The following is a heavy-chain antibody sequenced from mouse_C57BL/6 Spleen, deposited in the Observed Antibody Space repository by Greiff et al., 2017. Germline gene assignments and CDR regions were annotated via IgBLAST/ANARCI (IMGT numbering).Heavy chain of an antibody. V-gene: IGHV5-17*01. CDR3: ARDLVYYGNFYAMDY. J-gene: IGHJ4*01. CDR2: ISSGSSTI. CDR1: GFTFSDYG. D-gene: IGHD2-1*01. Sequence: EVKLVESGGGLVKPGGSLKLSCAASGFTFSDYGMHWVRQAPEKGLEWVAYISSGSSTIYYADTVKGRFTISRDNAKNTLFLQMTSLRSEDTAMYYCARDLVYYGNFYAMDYWGQGTSVTVS.